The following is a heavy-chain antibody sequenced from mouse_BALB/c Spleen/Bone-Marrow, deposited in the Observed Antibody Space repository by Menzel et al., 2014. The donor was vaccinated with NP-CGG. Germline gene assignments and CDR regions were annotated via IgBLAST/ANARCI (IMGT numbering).Heavy chain of an antibody. CDR3: SRGVDYSSWFAY. Sequence: DVMLVEPGGGLVQPGGSLKLSCAASGFTFSSFGMSWVRQTPDKRLELVANINSNGGFTYYADSVKGRFTISRDNAMNTLYLQMRSLKSEDTAIYYCSRGVDYSSWFAYWGQGTLVTVSA. J-gene: IGHJ3*01. V-gene: IGHV5-6-3*01. CDR2: INSNGGFT. CDR1: GFTFSSFG. D-gene: IGHD2-4*01.